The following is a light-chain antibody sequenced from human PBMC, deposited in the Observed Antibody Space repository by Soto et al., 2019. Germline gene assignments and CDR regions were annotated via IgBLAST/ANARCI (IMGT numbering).Light chain of an antibody. J-gene: IGLJ2*01. CDR1: SSDVGGYNY. CDR3: SSYTGSSTSVV. CDR2: DVS. Sequence: QPVLTQPASVSGSPGQSITISCTGTSSDVGGYNYVSWYQQYPGKAPKLIIYDVSNRPSGVSNRFSGSKSGNTASLTISGLQAEDEVDYYCSSYTGSSTSVVFGGGTKLTVL. V-gene: IGLV2-14*01.